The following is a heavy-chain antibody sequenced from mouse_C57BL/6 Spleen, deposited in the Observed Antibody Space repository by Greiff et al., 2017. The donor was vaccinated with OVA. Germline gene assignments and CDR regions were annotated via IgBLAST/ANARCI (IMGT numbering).Heavy chain of an antibody. J-gene: IGHJ4*01. CDR3: ARGVPHYAMDY. V-gene: IGHV5-17*01. CDR1: GFTFSDYG. CDR2: ISSGSSTI. D-gene: IGHD2-14*01. Sequence: EVQLVESGGGLVKPGGSLKLSCAASGFTFSDYGMHWVRQAPEKGLEWVAYISSGSSTIYYADTVKGRFTISRDNAKNTLFLQMTSLRSEDTAMYYCARGVPHYAMDYWGQGTSVTVSS.